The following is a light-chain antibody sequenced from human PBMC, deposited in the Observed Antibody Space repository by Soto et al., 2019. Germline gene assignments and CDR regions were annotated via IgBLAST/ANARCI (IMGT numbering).Light chain of an antibody. Sequence: EIVLTQSPDTLSLSPGERATLSCRTSQNVNSNFLAWYQQKPGQAPRLLFYDASTRAAGVPDRFRGGGSGTDFTVTITRMEPEDFAIYYCQQYGRSPLLYAFGQGTRVGVK. CDR2: DAS. J-gene: IGKJ2*01. V-gene: IGKV3-20*01. CDR3: QQYGRSPLLYA. CDR1: QNVNSNF.